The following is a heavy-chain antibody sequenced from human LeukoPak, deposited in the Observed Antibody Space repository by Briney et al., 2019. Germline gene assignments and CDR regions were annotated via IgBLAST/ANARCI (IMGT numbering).Heavy chain of an antibody. Sequence: GGSLRLSCAASGFTFSSYGMHWVRQAPGKGLEWVAVIWYDGSNKYYADSVKGRFTIPRDNSKNTLYLQMNSLRAEDTAVHYCARHNIAAAGTGYYYGMDVWGQGTTVTVSS. CDR1: GFTFSSYG. D-gene: IGHD6-13*01. CDR3: ARHNIAAAGTGYYYGMDV. J-gene: IGHJ6*02. CDR2: IWYDGSNK. V-gene: IGHV3-33*01.